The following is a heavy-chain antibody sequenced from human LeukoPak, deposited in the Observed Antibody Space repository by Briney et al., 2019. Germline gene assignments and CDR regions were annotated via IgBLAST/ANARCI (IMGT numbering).Heavy chain of an antibody. V-gene: IGHV3-23*01. CDR1: GVTFNSYV. CDR2: ISGSGSGT. Sequence: GGSLRLSCEASGVTFNSYVMSWVRQAPGKGPEWVSGISGSGSGTYYADSVKGRFAISRDNSKNTLYLQMNSLRVEDTAVYYCVQEGPRGLAFDIWGQGTKVAVSS. CDR3: VQEGPRGLAFDI. J-gene: IGHJ3*02.